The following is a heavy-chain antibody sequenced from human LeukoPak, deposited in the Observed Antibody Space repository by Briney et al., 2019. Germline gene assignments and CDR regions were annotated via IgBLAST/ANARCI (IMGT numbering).Heavy chain of an antibody. D-gene: IGHD2-21*02. CDR2: ISYDGSNK. CDR1: GFTFSSYA. CDR3: ATEYGDCDSDRYIDY. J-gene: IGHJ4*02. V-gene: IGHV3-30-3*01. Sequence: PGGSLRLSCAASGFTFSSYAMHWVRQAPGKGLEWVAVISYDGSNKYYADSVKGRFTISRDNSKNTLYLQMNSLRAEDTAVYHCATEYGDCDSDRYIDYWGQGTLVTVSS.